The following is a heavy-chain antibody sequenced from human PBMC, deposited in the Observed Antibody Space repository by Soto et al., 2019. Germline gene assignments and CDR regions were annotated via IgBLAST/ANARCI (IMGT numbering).Heavy chain of an antibody. V-gene: IGHV3-48*04. Sequence: GGSLRLSCAASGLDFGVYPMNWVRHAPGKGLEWVSYIGARGFPIYYADSVRGRFAMSRDNANNSVFLQMGSLRAEDTAQYFCATEPFDYWGRGALVTVSS. CDR3: ATEPFDY. CDR2: IGARGFPI. J-gene: IGHJ4*02. CDR1: GLDFGVYP.